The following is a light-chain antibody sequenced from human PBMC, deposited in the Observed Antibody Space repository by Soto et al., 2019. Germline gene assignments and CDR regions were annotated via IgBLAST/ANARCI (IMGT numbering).Light chain of an antibody. V-gene: IGKV3-11*01. CDR1: QSVSSY. CDR2: DAS. J-gene: IGKJ4*01. CDR3: QQRSNWPLT. Sequence: EILLTQSPATLSLSPGERATLSCMASQSVSSYLAWYQQKPGQAPRLLIYDASNRATGIPARFSGSGSGTDFTLTISSLEPEDFAVYYCQQRSNWPLTFGGGTKVDIK.